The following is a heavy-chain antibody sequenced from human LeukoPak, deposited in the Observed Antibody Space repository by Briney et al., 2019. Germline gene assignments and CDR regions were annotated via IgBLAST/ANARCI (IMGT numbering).Heavy chain of an antibody. D-gene: IGHD6-6*01. CDR2: ISNNGGYT. CDR3: ARIGYSSSSLDF. J-gene: IGHJ4*02. CDR1: GFTFSSSA. Sequence: GGSLRLSCAASGFTFSSSAMSWVRQAPGKGLEWVSAISNNGGYTYYADSVQGRFTISRDNSKSTLCLQMNSLRAEDTAVYKCARIGYSSSSLDFWGRGTLVTVSS. V-gene: IGHV3-23*01.